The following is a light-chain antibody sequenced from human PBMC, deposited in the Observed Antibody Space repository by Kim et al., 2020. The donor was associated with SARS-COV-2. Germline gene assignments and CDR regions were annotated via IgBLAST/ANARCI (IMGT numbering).Light chain of an antibody. CDR1: SSDVGTHNY. CDR3: SSYAGKNDVV. Sequence: GQSVTISCTGTSSDVGTHNYVSWYQHPPGKAPKLMIFEVSGRPSGVPDRFSGSKSGNTASLTVSGLQAEDEADYYCSSYAGKNDVVFGGGTQLTVL. J-gene: IGLJ3*02. CDR2: EVS. V-gene: IGLV2-8*01.